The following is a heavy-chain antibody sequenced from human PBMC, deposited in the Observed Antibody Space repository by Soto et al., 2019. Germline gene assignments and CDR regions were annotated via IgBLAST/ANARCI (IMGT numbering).Heavy chain of an antibody. CDR2: INPIVGSA. CDR3: ARVSIASPLGWYYGIEV. J-gene: IGHJ6*04. D-gene: IGHD6-6*01. CDR1: GYTFTSYH. Sequence: GASVKVSCKASGYTFTSYHMRWVRQAPGQGLEWMGIINPIVGSASYAQKFQGRVTMTRDTSTSTAYMELSSLRSEDTAVYYCARVSIASPLGWYYGIEVWGKGTAV. V-gene: IGHV1-46*01.